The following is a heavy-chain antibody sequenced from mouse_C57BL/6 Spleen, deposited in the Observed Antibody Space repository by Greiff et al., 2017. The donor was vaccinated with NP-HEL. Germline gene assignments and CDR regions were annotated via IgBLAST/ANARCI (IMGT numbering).Heavy chain of an antibody. CDR2: IYPRSGNT. V-gene: IGHV1-81*01. J-gene: IGHJ2*01. CDR3: ASGIYDGYYGGY. CDR1: GYTFTSYG. D-gene: IGHD2-3*01. Sequence: QVQLQQSGAELARPGASVKLSCKASGYTFTSYGISWVKQRTGQGLEWIGEIYPRSGNTYYNEKFKGKATLTADKSSSTAYMELRSLTSEDSAVYFCASGIYDGYYGGYWSQGTTRPVSS.